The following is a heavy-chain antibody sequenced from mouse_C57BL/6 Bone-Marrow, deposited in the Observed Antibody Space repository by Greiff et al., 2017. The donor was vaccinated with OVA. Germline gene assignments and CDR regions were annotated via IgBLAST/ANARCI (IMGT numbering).Heavy chain of an antibody. CDR3: ARADYYGSSYEDWYFDV. CDR2: INSDGGST. D-gene: IGHD1-1*01. Sequence: EVKLVESGGGLVQPGESLKLSCESNEYEFPSHDMSWVRKTPEKRLELVAAINSDGGSTYYPDTMERRFIISRDNTKKTLYLQMSSLRSEDTAVYYCARADYYGSSYEDWYFDVWGTGTTVTVSS. V-gene: IGHV5-2*01. CDR1: EYEFPSHD. J-gene: IGHJ1*03.